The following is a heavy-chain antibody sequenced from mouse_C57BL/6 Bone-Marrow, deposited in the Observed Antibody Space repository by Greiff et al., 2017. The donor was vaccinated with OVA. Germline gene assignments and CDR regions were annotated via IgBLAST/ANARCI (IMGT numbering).Heavy chain of an antibody. CDR3: AREGGMITTVDY. J-gene: IGHJ2*01. D-gene: IGHD2-4*01. Sequence: EVKLVESGGGLVKPGGSLKLSCAASGFTFSSYAMSWVRQTPEKRLEWVATISDGGSYTYYPDNVKGRFTISRDNAKNNLYLQMSHLKSEDTAMYDCAREGGMITTVDYWGQGTTLTVSS. CDR1: GFTFSSYA. CDR2: ISDGGSYT. V-gene: IGHV5-4*01.